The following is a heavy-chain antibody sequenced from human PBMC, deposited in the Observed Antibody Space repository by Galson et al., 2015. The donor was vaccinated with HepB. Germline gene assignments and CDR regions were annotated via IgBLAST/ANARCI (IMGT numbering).Heavy chain of an antibody. CDR2: ISYDGSNK. Sequence: SLRLSCAASGFTFSSYAMHWVRQAPGKGLEWVAVISYDGSNKYYADSVKGRFTISRDNSKNTLYLQMNSLRAEDTAVYYCARDFGYYYGSGSYSGFDPWGQGTLVTVSS. D-gene: IGHD3-10*01. V-gene: IGHV3-30-3*01. J-gene: IGHJ5*02. CDR3: ARDFGYYYGSGSYSGFDP. CDR1: GFTFSSYA.